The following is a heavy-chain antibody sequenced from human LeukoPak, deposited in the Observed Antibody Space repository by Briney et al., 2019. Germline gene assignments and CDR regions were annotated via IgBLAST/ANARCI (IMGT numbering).Heavy chain of an antibody. CDR3: ARDNSARDTAWWFDP. Sequence: ASVKVSCKASGYTFTGYYMHWVRQAPGQGLEWMGIINPTGDTTRYAQKFQGRVTMTWDMSTSTDYMELSSLTAEDTAVYFCARDNSARDTAWWFDPWGQGTLVTVSS. D-gene: IGHD3-10*01. CDR2: INPTGDTT. V-gene: IGHV1-46*01. CDR1: GYTFTGYY. J-gene: IGHJ5*02.